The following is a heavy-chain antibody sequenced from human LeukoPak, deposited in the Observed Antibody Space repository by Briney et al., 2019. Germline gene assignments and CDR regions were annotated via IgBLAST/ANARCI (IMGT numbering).Heavy chain of an antibody. D-gene: IGHD2-8*02. Sequence: GGSLRLSCAASGFTFSSYSMNWVRQAPGKGLECVSSISSSSSYIYYADSAKGRFTISRDNAKNSLYLQMNSLRAEDTAVYYCARDHPEGTGGFDYWGQGTLVTVSS. CDR2: ISSSSSYI. CDR1: GFTFSSYS. V-gene: IGHV3-21*01. CDR3: ARDHPEGTGGFDY. J-gene: IGHJ4*02.